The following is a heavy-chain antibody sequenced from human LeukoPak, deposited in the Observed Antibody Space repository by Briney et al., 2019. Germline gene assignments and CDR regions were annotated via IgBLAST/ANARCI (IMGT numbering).Heavy chain of an antibody. CDR2: ISGSGGST. Sequence: GGSLRLSCAASGFTLSSYAMSWVRQAPGKGLEWVSAISGSGGSTYYADSVKGRFTISRDNSKNTLYLQMNSLRAEDTAVYYCAKDLVTMVRGARDYYMDVWGKGTTVTVSS. J-gene: IGHJ6*03. CDR1: GFTLSSYA. CDR3: AKDLVTMVRGARDYYMDV. D-gene: IGHD3-10*01. V-gene: IGHV3-23*01.